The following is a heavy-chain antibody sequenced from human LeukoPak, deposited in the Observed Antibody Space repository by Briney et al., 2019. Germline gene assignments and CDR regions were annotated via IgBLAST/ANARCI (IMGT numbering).Heavy chain of an antibody. CDR1: GGSISSYY. CDR2: IYYSGST. J-gene: IGHJ4*02. Sequence: SETLSLTCTVSGGSISSYYWSWIRQPPGKGLEWIGYIYYSGSTNYNPSLKSRVTISVDTSKNQFSLKLGSVTAADTAVYYCARCFVSYGVLDWGQGTLVTVSS. V-gene: IGHV4-59*01. CDR3: ARCFVSYGVLD. D-gene: IGHD5-18*01.